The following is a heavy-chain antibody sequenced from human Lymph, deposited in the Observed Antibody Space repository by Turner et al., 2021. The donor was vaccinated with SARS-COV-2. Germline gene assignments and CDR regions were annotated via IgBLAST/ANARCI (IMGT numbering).Heavy chain of an antibody. V-gene: IGHV3-7*01. CDR3: ARMGSSSWYFDY. Sequence: EVQLVESGGGWVQPGGSLRLPCAASGFTFSYYWMSWVRQAPGKGLEWVANIKQDGSEKYYVDSVKGRFTISRDNAKNSLFLQMNSLRAEDTAVYYCARMGSSSWYFDYWGQGTLVTVSS. CDR2: IKQDGSEK. CDR1: GFTFSYYW. J-gene: IGHJ4*02. D-gene: IGHD1-26*01.